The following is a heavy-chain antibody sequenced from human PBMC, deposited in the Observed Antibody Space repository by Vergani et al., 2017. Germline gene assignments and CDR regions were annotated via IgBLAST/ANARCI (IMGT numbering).Heavy chain of an antibody. Sequence: QVQLVQSGAEVKKPGASVKVSCKASGYTFTGYYMHWVRQAPGQGLEWMGWINPNSGGTNYAQKFQGWVTMTRDPSISTSYMELSRLRADDTAVYYCARGLEGMFGVVITPRGGMDVWGQGTTVTVSS. D-gene: IGHD3-3*01. J-gene: IGHJ6*02. CDR1: GYTFTGYY. V-gene: IGHV1-2*04. CDR3: ARGLEGMFGVVITPRGGMDV. CDR2: INPNSGGT.